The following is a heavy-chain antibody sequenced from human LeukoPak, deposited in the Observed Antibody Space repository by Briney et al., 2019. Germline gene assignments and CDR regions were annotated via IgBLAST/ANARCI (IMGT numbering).Heavy chain of an antibody. CDR2: ITPSATT. D-gene: IGHD3-10*01. CDR1: GFAFSNYG. CDR3: ASQGRITMVRGDY. Sequence: PGGSLRLSCAASGFAFSNYGMNWVRQAPGKGLEWVSGITPSATTYYADSVKGRFTISRDNAKNSLYLQMSSLRAEDTAVYYCASQGRITMVRGDYWGQGTLVTVSS. V-gene: IGHV3-69-1*01. J-gene: IGHJ4*02.